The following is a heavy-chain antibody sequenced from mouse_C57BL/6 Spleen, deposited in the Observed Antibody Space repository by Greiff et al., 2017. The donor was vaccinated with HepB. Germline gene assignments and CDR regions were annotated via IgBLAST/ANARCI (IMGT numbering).Heavy chain of an antibody. Sequence: QVQLQQPGAELVKPGASVKLSCKASGYTFTSYWMHWVKQRPGQGLEWIGMIHPNSGSTNYNEKFKSKATLTVDKSSSTAYMQLSSLTSEDSAVYYCARDRVVATDYFDYWGQGTTLTVSS. CDR1: GYTFTSYW. J-gene: IGHJ2*01. CDR3: ARDRVVATDYFDY. D-gene: IGHD1-1*01. V-gene: IGHV1-64*01. CDR2: IHPNSGST.